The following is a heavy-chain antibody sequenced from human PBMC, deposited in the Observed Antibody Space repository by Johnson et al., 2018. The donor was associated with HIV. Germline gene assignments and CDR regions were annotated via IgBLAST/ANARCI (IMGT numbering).Heavy chain of an antibody. J-gene: IGHJ3*01. D-gene: IGHD6-19*01. CDR3: AKIGQWRERLDAFDV. CDR1: GFTFSSYG. V-gene: IGHV3-30*18. CDR2: ISYDGNNK. Sequence: QMLLVESGGGVVQPGRSLRLSCVGSGFTFSSYGMHWVRQAPGKGLELVAVISYDGNNKYSADSVKGRFTISRDNSKNTLYLQMSSLRPEDTAVYYCAKIGQWRERLDAFDVWGQGTMVTVSS.